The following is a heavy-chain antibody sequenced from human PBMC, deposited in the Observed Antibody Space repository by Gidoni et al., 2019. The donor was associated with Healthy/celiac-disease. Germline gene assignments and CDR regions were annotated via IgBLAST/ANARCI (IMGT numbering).Heavy chain of an antibody. CDR3: AKTKGVYYDSSGYEGYYFDY. CDR1: GFTFSSYG. D-gene: IGHD3-22*01. V-gene: IGHV3-30*18. Sequence: QVQLVESGGGVVQPGRSLRLSCAASGFTFSSYGMPWVRQAPGKGLEGVAVISYDGSNKYYADSVKGRFTIARDNSKNTLYLQMNSLRAEDTAVYYCAKTKGVYYDSSGYEGYYFDYWGQGTLVTVSS. J-gene: IGHJ4*02. CDR2: ISYDGSNK.